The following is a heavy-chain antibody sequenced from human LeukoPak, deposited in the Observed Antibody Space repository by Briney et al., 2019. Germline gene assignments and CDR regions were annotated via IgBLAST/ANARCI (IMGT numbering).Heavy chain of an antibody. D-gene: IGHD6-13*01. V-gene: IGHV3-9*03. J-gene: IGHJ4*02. CDR2: ISWNSGSI. Sequence: GGSLRLSCAASGFTFNNFAMQWVRQAPGKGLEWVSGISWNSGSIGYADSVKGRFTISRDNAKSSLYLQMNSLGAEDVALYYCAKGRGTQQLAALDFWGQGTRVTVSS. CDR3: AKGRGTQQLAALDF. CDR1: GFTFNNFA.